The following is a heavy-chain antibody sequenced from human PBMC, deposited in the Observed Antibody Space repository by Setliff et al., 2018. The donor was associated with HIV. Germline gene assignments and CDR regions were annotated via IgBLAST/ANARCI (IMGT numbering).Heavy chain of an antibody. V-gene: IGHV1-18*01. J-gene: IGHJ6*04. Sequence: ASVKVSCKASGYTFTTYGISWVRQAPGQGLEWMGWISGYNGNTNYAQKLQGRVTMTTDTSTNTAYMELRSLRSDDTAVYYCARGDYYDSRGYSDVWGKGTTVTVSS. CDR3: ARGDYYDSRGYSDV. CDR2: ISGYNGNT. CDR1: GYTFTTYG. D-gene: IGHD3-22*01.